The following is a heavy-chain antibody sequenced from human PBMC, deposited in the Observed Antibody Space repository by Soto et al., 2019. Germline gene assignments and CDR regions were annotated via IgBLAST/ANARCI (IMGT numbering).Heavy chain of an antibody. CDR2: ISWNSGSI. J-gene: IGHJ6*03. CDR1: GFTFDDYA. CDR3: AKGYDFWSGYMDV. Sequence: EVQLVESGGGLVQPGRSLRLSCAASGFTFDDYAMHWVRQAPGKGLEWVSGISWNSGSIGYADSVKGRFTISRDNAKNSLYLQMNSLRAEDTALYYCAKGYDFWSGYMDVWGKGTTVTVSS. V-gene: IGHV3-9*01. D-gene: IGHD3-3*01.